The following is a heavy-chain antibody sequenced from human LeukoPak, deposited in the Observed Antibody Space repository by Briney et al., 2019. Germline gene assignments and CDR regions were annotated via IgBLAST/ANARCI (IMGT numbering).Heavy chain of an antibody. CDR2: TKQDGSEK. CDR3: ARDPPFYDSSGYYAY. D-gene: IGHD3-22*01. V-gene: IGHV3-7*01. Sequence: GGSLRLSCAASGFTFSSYWMSWVRQAPGKGLEWVANTKQDGSEKYYVDSAKGRFTISRDNAKNSLYLQMNSLRAEDTAVYYCARDPPFYDSSGYYAYWGQGTLVTVSP. J-gene: IGHJ4*02. CDR1: GFTFSSYW.